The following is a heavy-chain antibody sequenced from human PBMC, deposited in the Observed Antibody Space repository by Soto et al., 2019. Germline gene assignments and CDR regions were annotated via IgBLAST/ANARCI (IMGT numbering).Heavy chain of an antibody. CDR1: GGSISSGGYY. V-gene: IGHV4-31*03. D-gene: IGHD3-22*01. CDR3: ARGDYYDSSGYPYFDY. J-gene: IGHJ4*02. Sequence: QVQLQESGPGLVKPSQTLSLTCTVSGGSISSGGYYWSWIRQHPGKGLEWIGYIYYSGSTYYNPCLKPRVPLSVDTSKNQFSLKLSSVTAADTAVYYCARGDYYDSSGYPYFDYWGQGTLVTVSS. CDR2: IYYSGST.